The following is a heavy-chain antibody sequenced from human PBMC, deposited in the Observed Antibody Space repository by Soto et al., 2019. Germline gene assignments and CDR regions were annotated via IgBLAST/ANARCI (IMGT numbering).Heavy chain of an antibody. D-gene: IGHD3-22*01. CDR3: ARKNTYYYDSSGRMDV. CDR1: GFTFSSYS. V-gene: IGHV3-48*02. CDR2: ISSSSSTI. Sequence: GGSLRLSCAASGFTFSSYSMNWVRQAPGKGLEWVSYISSSSSTIYYADSVKGRFTISRDNAKNSLYLQMNSLRDEDTAVHYCARKNTYYYDSSGRMDVWGQGTTVTVSS. J-gene: IGHJ6*02.